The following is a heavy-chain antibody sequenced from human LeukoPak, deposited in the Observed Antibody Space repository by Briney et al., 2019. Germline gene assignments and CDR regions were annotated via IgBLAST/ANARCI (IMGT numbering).Heavy chain of an antibody. J-gene: IGHJ4*02. V-gene: IGHV3-23*01. CDR3: AKLERRFYYFDY. CDR2: ISGSGGST. CDR1: GFTFSSYA. D-gene: IGHD1-1*01. Sequence: PGRSLRLSCAASGFTFSSYAMHWVRQAPGKGLEWVSAISGSGGSTYYADSVKGRFTISRDNSKNTLYLQMNSLRAEDTAVYYCAKLERRFYYFDYWGQGTLVTVSS.